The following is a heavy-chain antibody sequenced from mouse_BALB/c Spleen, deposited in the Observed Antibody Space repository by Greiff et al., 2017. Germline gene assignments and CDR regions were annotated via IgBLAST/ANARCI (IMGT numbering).Heavy chain of an antibody. Sequence: QVQLQQPGAELVKPGTSVKLSCKASGYNFTSYWINWVKLRPGQGLEWIGDIYPGSGSTNYNEKFKSKATLTVDTSSSTAYMQLSSLASEDSALYYCARYHYYGSSAYYFDYWGQGTTLTVSS. CDR2: IYPGSGST. J-gene: IGHJ2*01. D-gene: IGHD1-1*01. V-gene: IGHV1-55*01. CDR1: GYNFTSYW. CDR3: ARYHYYGSSAYYFDY.